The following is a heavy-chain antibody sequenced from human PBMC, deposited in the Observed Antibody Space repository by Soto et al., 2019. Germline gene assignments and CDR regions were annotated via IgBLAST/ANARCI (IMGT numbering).Heavy chain of an antibody. CDR2: IIPIFGTA. J-gene: IGHJ5*02. V-gene: IGHV1-69*13. D-gene: IGHD3-22*01. CDR3: ARDYYDSSGYYYYNWFDP. CDR1: GGTFSSYA. Sequence: GASVKVSCKASGGTFSSYAISWVRQAPGQGLEWMGGIIPIFGTANYAQKFQGRVTITADESTSTAYMELSSLRSEDTAVYYCARDYYDSSGYYYYNWFDPWGQGTLVTVSS.